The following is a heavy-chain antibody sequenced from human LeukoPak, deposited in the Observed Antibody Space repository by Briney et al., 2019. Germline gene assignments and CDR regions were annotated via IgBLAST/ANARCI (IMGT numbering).Heavy chain of an antibody. Sequence: ETLSLTCTVSGGSISSSSYYWGWIRQAPGKGLEWVSYISSSSSTIYYADSVKGRFTISRDNAKNSLYLQMNSLRDEDTAVYYCARGPRDYSNYFDYWGQGTLVTVSS. CDR1: GGSISSSS. CDR2: ISSSSSTI. D-gene: IGHD4-11*01. CDR3: ARGPRDYSNYFDY. J-gene: IGHJ4*02. V-gene: IGHV3-48*02.